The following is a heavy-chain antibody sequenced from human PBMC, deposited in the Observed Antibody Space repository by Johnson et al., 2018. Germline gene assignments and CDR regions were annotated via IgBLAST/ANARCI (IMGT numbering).Heavy chain of an antibody. J-gene: IGHJ1*01. D-gene: IGHD3-22*01. CDR1: GFTFSSYA. V-gene: IGHV3-30-3*01. Sequence: VQLVESGGGVVQPGRSLRLSCAASGFTFSSYAMHWVRQAPGKGLEWVAVISYDGSNKYYADSVKGRFTISRDNSKNTPYLQMNSLRGEDTAVDYCAKDTDNDDSSGYYYEYFQHWGQGTLVTVSS. CDR3: AKDTDNDDSSGYYYEYFQH. CDR2: ISYDGSNK.